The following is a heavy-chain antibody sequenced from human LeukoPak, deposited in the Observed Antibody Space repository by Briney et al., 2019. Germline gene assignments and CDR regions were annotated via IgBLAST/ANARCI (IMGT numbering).Heavy chain of an antibody. V-gene: IGHV4-61*02. J-gene: IGHJ3*02. Sequence: SETLSLTCAVSGASISSGTYYWSWIRQPAGKGLEWIGRVYTGGSANYSPSLKSRVTISVETSKNQFSLTLSSVTAADTAVYYCAKAGSHATFQYNWNDSGAFDIWGQGTMVTVSS. CDR2: VYTGGSA. CDR1: GASISSGTYY. D-gene: IGHD1-1*01. CDR3: AKAGSHATFQYNWNDSGAFDI.